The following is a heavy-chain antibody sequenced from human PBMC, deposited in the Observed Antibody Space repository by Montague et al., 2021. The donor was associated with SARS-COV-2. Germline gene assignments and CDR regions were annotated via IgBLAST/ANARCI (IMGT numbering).Heavy chain of an antibody. CDR2: VYYTGST. V-gene: IGHV4-4*08. CDR1: GGSIAGYY. CDR3: ARDFDWQQDPSTDYFHYGMDV. J-gene: IGHJ6*02. D-gene: IGHD3-9*01. Sequence: SETLSLTCGVSGGSIAGYYWSWIRQPPGKGLEWNGYVYYTGSTKYNPSLKTRVTISLDRSKNQFSLILSSVTAADTAVYFCARDFDWQQDPSTDYFHYGMDVWGQGTTVIVSS.